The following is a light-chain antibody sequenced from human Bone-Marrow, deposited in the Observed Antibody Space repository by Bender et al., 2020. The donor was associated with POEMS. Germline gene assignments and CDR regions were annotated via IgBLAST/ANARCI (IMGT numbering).Light chain of an antibody. CDR1: TGTVTSGHY. CDR2: DTT. J-gene: IGLJ3*02. CDR3: LLSYDGGFWV. Sequence: QAVVTQEPSLTVSPGGTVTLTCGSSTGTVTSGHYAYWFQKKPGQAPTALIYDTTKKRSWTPARFSGSLLGGKAALTLSGAQPEDESEYYCLLSYDGGFWVFGGGTKLTVL. V-gene: IGLV7-46*01.